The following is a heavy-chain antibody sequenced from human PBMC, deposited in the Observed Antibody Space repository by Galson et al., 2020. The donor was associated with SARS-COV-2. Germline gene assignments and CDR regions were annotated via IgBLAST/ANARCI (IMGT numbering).Heavy chain of an antibody. D-gene: IGHD6-19*01. V-gene: IGHV3-9*01. CDR1: GFTFDDYA. CDR2: ISWNSGNI. J-gene: IGHJ2*01. Sequence: GGSLRLSCAASGFTFDDYAMHWVRQAPGKGLEWVLGISWNSGNIGYADSVQGRFTISRDNAKNSLYLQMNSLRPEDTALYYCAKDIAVAGVNYWYFDLWGRGTLVTVSS. CDR3: AKDIAVAGVNYWYFDL.